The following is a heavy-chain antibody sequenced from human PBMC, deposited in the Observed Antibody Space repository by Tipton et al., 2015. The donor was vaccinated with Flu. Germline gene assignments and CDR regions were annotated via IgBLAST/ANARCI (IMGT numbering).Heavy chain of an antibody. CDR3: ARLYKSGGT. V-gene: IGHV4-4*07. D-gene: IGHD6-19*01. J-gene: IGHJ4*02. Sequence: TLSLTCTVSGGSFSDSYWSWIRHPAGKGLEWIGRIYTSGITNYNPSLKSRVIMSVDTSKNQFSLNLTSVTAADTAVYYCARLYKSGGTWGQGTQVTVSS. CDR2: IYTSGIT. CDR1: GGSFSDSY.